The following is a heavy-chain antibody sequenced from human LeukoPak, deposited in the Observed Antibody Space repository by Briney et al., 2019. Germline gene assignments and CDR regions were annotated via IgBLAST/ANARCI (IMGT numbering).Heavy chain of an antibody. D-gene: IGHD6-13*01. CDR2: ILYSGST. CDR3: ASYSSSWYDLGLDP. Sequence: SETLSLTCSVSGGSISGHWWTWVRQPPGEGLEWLGDILYSGSTNYNPSLKSRVTISADTSKNQFSLKLSSVTAADTAVYYCASYSSSWYDLGLDPWGQGTLVTVSS. V-gene: IGHV4-59*11. J-gene: IGHJ5*02. CDR1: GGSISGHW.